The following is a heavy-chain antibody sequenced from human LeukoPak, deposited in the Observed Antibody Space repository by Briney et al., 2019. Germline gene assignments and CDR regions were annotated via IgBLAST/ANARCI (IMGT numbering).Heavy chain of an antibody. CDR1: GFTFSTYF. V-gene: IGHV3-30*02. Sequence: GGSLRLSCAASGFTFSTYFMPWVGQAPGKGLEGVAFIRFDGSEKYYADSVKGRFTISRDNAKNSLCLQMNSLRAEDTAVYYCARGHYYGSESMDVWGKGTTVTISS. CDR3: ARGHYYGSESMDV. CDR2: IRFDGSEK. D-gene: IGHD3-10*01. J-gene: IGHJ6*03.